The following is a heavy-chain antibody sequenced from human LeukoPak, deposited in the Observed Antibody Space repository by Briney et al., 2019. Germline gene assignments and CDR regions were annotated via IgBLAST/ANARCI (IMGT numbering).Heavy chain of an antibody. J-gene: IGHJ5*02. V-gene: IGHV1-18*01. D-gene: IGHD6-6*01. CDR1: GYTFTSYG. CDR3: ARDLGSSATSTNWFDP. CDR2: ISAYNGNT. Sequence: ASVKVSCKASGYTFTSYGISWVRQAPGQGLEWMGWISAYNGNTNYAQKLQGRVTMTTDTSTSAAYMELRSLRSDDTAVYYCARDLGSSATSTNWFDPWGQGTLVTVSS.